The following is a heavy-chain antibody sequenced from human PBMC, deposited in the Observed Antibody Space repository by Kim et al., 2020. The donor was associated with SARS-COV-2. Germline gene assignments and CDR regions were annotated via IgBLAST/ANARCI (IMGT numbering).Heavy chain of an antibody. J-gene: IGHJ4*02. CDR2: GST. CDR3: ARGRWELPY. D-gene: IGHD1-26*01. V-gene: IGHV4-59*09. Sequence: GSTKYNPSLKSRVNISVDTSNNQVSLTLSSVTAADTAVYYCARGRWELPYWGQGTLVTVSS.